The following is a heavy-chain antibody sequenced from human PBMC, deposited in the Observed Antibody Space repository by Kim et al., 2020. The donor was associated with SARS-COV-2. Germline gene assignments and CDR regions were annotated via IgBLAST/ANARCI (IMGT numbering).Heavy chain of an antibody. D-gene: IGHD7-27*01. J-gene: IGHJ4*02. CDR2: IYYSGST. CDR3: ASLTGEGGY. V-gene: IGHV4-39*07. CDR1: GGSISSSSYY. Sequence: SETLSLTCTVSGGSISSSSYYWGWIRQPPGKGLEWIGSIYYSGSTYYNPSLKSRVTISVDTSKNQFSLKLSSVTAADTAVYYCASLTGEGGYWGQGTLVTVSS.